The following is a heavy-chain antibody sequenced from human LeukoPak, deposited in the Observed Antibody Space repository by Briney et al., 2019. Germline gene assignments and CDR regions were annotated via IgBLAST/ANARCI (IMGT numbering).Heavy chain of an antibody. Sequence: GGSLRLSCAASGFTFSTYPMYWVRQAPGKGLEWVAVISYDESNKYYADSVKGRFTVSRDNSKNTLSLQMNSLRAEDTAVYYCVRARDSSNWYVFDVWGQGTMVTVSS. CDR3: VRARDSSNWYVFDV. CDR1: GFTFSTYP. D-gene: IGHD6-13*01. V-gene: IGHV3-30*04. CDR2: ISYDESNK. J-gene: IGHJ3*01.